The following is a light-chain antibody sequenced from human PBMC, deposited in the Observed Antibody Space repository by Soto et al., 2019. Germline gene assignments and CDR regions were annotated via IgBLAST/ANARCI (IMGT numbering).Light chain of an antibody. V-gene: IGLV4-69*01. CDR1: SLHSSYA. Sequence: QPVLTQSPSASASLGASVKLTCTLSSLHSSYAIAWHQQQPEKGPRYLMKLNSDGSHSKGDGIPDRFSGSSSGAERYLTISSLQSEDEADCYCQTWGTGIWVFGGGTKVTVL. CDR2: LNSDGSH. J-gene: IGLJ3*02. CDR3: QTWGTGIWV.